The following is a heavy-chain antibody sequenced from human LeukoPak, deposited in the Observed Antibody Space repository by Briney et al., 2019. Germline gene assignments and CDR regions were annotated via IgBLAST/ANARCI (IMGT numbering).Heavy chain of an antibody. CDR3: ANNWNYLDY. V-gene: IGHV3-30*18. CDR2: ISYDGSNK. J-gene: IGHJ4*02. D-gene: IGHD1-20*01. CDR1: GFTFSSYG. Sequence: GGSLRLSCAASGFTFSSYGMHWVRQAPGKGLEWVAVISYDGSNKYYADSVKGRFTISRDNSKNTLYLQMNSLRAEDTAVYYCANNWNYLDYWGQGTLDTVSS.